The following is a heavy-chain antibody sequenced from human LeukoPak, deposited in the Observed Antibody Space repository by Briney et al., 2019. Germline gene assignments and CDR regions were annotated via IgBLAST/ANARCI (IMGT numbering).Heavy chain of an antibody. Sequence: ASVKLSCKASGYTFTSYGISWVRQAPGQGLEWMGWISAYNGNTTSAQKLQSRVTMTTDTSTSTAYMELRSLRSDDTAVYYCARCGVVAVNWFDPWGQGTLVTVSS. CDR1: GYTFTSYG. CDR3: ARCGVVAVNWFDP. V-gene: IGHV1-18*01. J-gene: IGHJ5*02. D-gene: IGHD2-15*01. CDR2: ISAYNGNT.